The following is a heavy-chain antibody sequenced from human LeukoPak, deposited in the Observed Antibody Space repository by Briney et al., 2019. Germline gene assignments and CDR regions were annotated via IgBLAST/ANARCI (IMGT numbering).Heavy chain of an antibody. V-gene: IGHV4-59*08. CDR3: ARGYSSGWRDAFDI. CDR2: IYYSGST. CDR1: GGSISSYY. J-gene: IGHJ3*02. Sequence: SETLSLTCTVSGGSISSYYWSWIRQPPGKGLEWIGYIYYSGSTNYNPSLKSRVTISVDTSKNQFSLKLSSVTAADTAVYYCARGYSSGWRDAFDIWGQGTMVTVSS. D-gene: IGHD6-19*01.